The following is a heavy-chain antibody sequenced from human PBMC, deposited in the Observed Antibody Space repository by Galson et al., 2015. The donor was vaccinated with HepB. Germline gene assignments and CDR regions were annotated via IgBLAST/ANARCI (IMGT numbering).Heavy chain of an antibody. D-gene: IGHD6-19*01. CDR2: IWYDEGNK. Sequence: SLRLSCAASGFLFSGYGMHWVRQAPGKGLEWVAVIWYDEGNKYYEDSVKGRFTISRDNSKNTLYLQMNSLRAEDTAVYYCARDPEGSGLQYYFDNWGQGAQVTVSS. V-gene: IGHV3-33*01. CDR1: GFLFSGYG. J-gene: IGHJ4*02. CDR3: ARDPEGSGLQYYFDN.